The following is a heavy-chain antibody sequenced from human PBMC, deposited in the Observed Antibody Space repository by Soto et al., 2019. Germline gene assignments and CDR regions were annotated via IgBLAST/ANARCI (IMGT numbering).Heavy chain of an antibody. V-gene: IGHV3-23*01. CDR3: AKGFSFGVRGGYLEDYFDY. D-gene: IGHD1-26*01. CDR1: GFTFSSYA. CDR2: ISGSGGST. J-gene: IGHJ4*02. Sequence: GGSLRLSCAASGFTFSSYAMSWVRQAPGKGLEWVSAISGSGGSTYYADSVKGRFTISRDSSKNTLYLQMNSLRAEDTAVYYCAKGFSFGVRGGYLEDYFDYWGQGTLVTVSS.